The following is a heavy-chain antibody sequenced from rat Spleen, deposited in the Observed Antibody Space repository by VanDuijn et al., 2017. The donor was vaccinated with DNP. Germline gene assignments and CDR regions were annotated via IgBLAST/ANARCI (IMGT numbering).Heavy chain of an antibody. CDR1: GFTFSDYN. D-gene: IGHD1-11*01. CDR2: ITYDGSRT. Sequence: EVQLVESGGGLVQPGNSLKLSCAASGFTFSDYNMSWVRQAPKKGLEWVATITYDGSRTYFRDSVKGRFTISRDIAKSTLYLQMDSLRSEDTATYYCTTFEGRNAWGQGTSVTVSS. CDR3: TTFEGRNA. V-gene: IGHV5S10*01. J-gene: IGHJ4*01.